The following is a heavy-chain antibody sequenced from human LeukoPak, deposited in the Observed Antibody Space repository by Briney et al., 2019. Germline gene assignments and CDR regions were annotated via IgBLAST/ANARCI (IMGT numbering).Heavy chain of an antibody. V-gene: IGHV4-61*02. CDR1: GDSISSGDYY. D-gene: IGHD5-12*01. J-gene: IGHJ4*02. CDR2: ISSSGST. Sequence: SQTLSLTCTVSGDSISSGDYYWSWIRQPAGKGLEWIGRISSSGSTNYNPSLKSRVTISVDTSKNQFSLKLRSVTAADTAVYYCARLSGYHWESFYDYWGQGTLVTVSS. CDR3: ARLSGYHWESFYDY.